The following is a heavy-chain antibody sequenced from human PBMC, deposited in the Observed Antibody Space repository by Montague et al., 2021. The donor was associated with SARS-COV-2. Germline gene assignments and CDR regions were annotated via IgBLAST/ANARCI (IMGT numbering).Heavy chain of an antibody. V-gene: IGHV6-1*01. D-gene: IGHD1-1*01. CDR3: TGGREGNYNVMDV. J-gene: IGHJ6*02. Sequence: CAISGDSVSSNSATWNWVRQSPSRGLEWLGRTYYRSKWYNDCAXXXRGRVTINPDTSKNQFSLQLNSVTPEDTVIYYCTGGREGNYNVMDVWGQGTTVTVSS. CDR2: TYYRSKWYN. CDR1: GDSVSSNSAT.